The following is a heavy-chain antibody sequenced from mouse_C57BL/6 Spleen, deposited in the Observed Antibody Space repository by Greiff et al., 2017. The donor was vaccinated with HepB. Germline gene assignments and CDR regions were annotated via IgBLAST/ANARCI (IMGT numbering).Heavy chain of an antibody. Sequence: QVQLKESGAELARPGASVKLSCKASGYTFTSYGISWVKQRTGQGLEWIGEIYPRSGNTYYNEKFKGKATLTADKSSSTAYMELRSLTSEDSAVYFCARCDYYGSSPDYWGQGTTLTVSS. J-gene: IGHJ2*01. D-gene: IGHD1-1*01. CDR3: ARCDYYGSSPDY. CDR2: IYPRSGNT. CDR1: GYTFTSYG. V-gene: IGHV1-81*01.